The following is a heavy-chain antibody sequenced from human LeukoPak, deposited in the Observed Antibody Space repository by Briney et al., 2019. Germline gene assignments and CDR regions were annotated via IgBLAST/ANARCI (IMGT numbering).Heavy chain of an antibody. D-gene: IGHD2-2*02. V-gene: IGHV3-21*06. CDR1: GFTFSSYS. J-gene: IGHJ4*02. CDR3: ARGYCTSSSCYNDY. Sequence: GGSLRLSCAASGFTFSSYSMNWVRQAPGKGLEWVSSISSISYIYYADSVRGRFTISRDNSKNTLYLQMNSLRAEDTAVYSCARGYCTSSSCYNDYWGQGTLVTVSS. CDR2: ISSISYI.